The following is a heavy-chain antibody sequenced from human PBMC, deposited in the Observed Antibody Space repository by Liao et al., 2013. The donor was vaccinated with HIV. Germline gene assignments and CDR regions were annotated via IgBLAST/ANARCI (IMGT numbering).Heavy chain of an antibody. D-gene: IGHD1-26*01. J-gene: IGHJ4*02. CDR2: INNRGST. Sequence: QVQLQESGPGLVKPSETLSLTCTVSGGSISSSYWSWMRQPPGLGLQWVGYINNRGSTNYNSSLKSRVTISVDTSKNQFSLKLSSVTAADTAVYYCAKILILSRVGAMALDYWGQGTLVTVSS. CDR3: AKILILSRVGAMALDY. V-gene: IGHV4-59*01. CDR1: GGSISSSY.